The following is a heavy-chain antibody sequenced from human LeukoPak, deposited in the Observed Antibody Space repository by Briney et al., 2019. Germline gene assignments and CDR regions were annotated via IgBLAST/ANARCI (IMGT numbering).Heavy chain of an antibody. CDR2: IYDSGST. D-gene: IGHD6-13*01. Sequence: SETLSLTCAVSGYSISSGYYWGGIRRPPGKGLEWIGSIYDSGSTYYNPSLKRRVTISVDTSKNQFSLRLSSVTAADTAVYYCARVVSSSWYYSDYWGQGTLVTVSS. CDR1: GYSISSGYY. CDR3: ARVVSSSWYYSDY. V-gene: IGHV4-38-2*01. J-gene: IGHJ4*02.